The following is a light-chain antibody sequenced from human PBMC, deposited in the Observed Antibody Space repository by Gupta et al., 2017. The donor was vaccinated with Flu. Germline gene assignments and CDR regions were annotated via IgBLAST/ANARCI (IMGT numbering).Light chain of an antibody. CDR2: DAS. V-gene: IGKV3-11*01. Sequence: PATLYLSPGDSAALSCRASQSITSYLVWYQQKPGQAPRLLIYDASNRATGIPARFSGSGSGTEFTLTITSREPEDFAVYYCQQRSNCPVTFGQGTQVEIK. J-gene: IGKJ5*01. CDR1: QSITSY. CDR3: QQRSNCPVT.